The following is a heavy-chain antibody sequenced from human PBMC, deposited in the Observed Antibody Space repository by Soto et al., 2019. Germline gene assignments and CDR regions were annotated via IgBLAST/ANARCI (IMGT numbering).Heavy chain of an antibody. Sequence: PGGSLRLSCAASGFTFSSYVMHWVRQAPGKGLEWVAVISYDGSDYYYADSVKGRFTISRDNSKNTLYLQMNSLRPEDTAVYYCAKDRLSFVVPVAITWFDPWGQGTQVTVSS. CDR3: AKDRLSFVVPVAITWFDP. J-gene: IGHJ5*02. CDR1: GFTFSSYV. CDR2: ISYDGSDY. D-gene: IGHD2-2*02. V-gene: IGHV3-30*18.